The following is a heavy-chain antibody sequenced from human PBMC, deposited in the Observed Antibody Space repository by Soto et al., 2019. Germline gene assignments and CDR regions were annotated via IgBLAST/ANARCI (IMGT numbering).Heavy chain of an antibody. J-gene: IGHJ4*02. CDR1: GFSFNTYE. V-gene: IGHV3-48*03. D-gene: IGHD1-26*01. CDR2: ISTSGSTI. CDR3: AYGGSCDY. Sequence: EVQLVESGGGLVQPGGSLRLSCAASGFSFNTYEMNWVRQAPGKGLEWVSYISTSGSTIYYADSVKGRFTISRDNGKNSLYMQMNSLRAEDTAVYYCAYGGSCDYLGQGTQVTVSS.